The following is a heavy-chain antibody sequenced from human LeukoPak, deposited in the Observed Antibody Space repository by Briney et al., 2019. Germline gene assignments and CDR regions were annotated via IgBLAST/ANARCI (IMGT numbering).Heavy chain of an antibody. J-gene: IGHJ4*02. CDR1: GGSFTYYY. D-gene: IGHD3-10*01. CDR3: ARRPYNTYYYVSGSYYND. V-gene: IGHV4-34*01. CDR2: INQNGNT. Sequence: SETLSLTCAVNGGSFTYYYWTWLRQPPGKGLEWIGEINQNGNTNYNPSLKSRVTLSVDKSKRQFSLNLSSVTAADRAVYYCARRPYNTYYYVSGSYYNDWGQGTLVTVSS.